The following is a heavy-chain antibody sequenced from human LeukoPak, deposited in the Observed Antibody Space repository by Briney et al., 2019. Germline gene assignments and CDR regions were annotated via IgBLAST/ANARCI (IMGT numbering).Heavy chain of an antibody. CDR3: ARDGSLGTRKSSRLRDNWFEP. CDR2: IYSGGST. CDR1: GFTVSSNY. Sequence: GGSPRLSCAASGFTVSSNYMSWVRQAPGKGLEWVSVIYSGGSTYYADSVKGRFTISRDNSKNTLYLQMNSLRAEDTAVYYCARDGSLGTRKSSRLRDNWFEPWGQGNLVNVSS. J-gene: IGHJ5*02. V-gene: IGHV3-53*01. D-gene: IGHD4-17*01.